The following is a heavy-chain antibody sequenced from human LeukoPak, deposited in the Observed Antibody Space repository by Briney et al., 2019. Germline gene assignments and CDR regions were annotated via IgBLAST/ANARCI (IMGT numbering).Heavy chain of an antibody. J-gene: IGHJ5*02. Sequence: GASVTVSCKASGYTFTGYYMHWVRQAPGQGLEWMGWINPNSGGTNYAQKFQGRVTMTRDTSISTAYMELSRLRSDDTAVYYCARDPRDIVVVPAAIGNWFDPWGQGTPVTVSS. CDR1: GYTFTGYY. V-gene: IGHV1-2*02. D-gene: IGHD2-2*02. CDR3: ARDPRDIVVVPAAIGNWFDP. CDR2: INPNSGGT.